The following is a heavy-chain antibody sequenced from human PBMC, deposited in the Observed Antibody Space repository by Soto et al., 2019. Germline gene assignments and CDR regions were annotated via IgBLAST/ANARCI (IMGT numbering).Heavy chain of an antibody. J-gene: IGHJ4*02. D-gene: IGHD6-19*01. V-gene: IGHV5-51*01. CDR1: GYSFTSYW. CDR2: IYPGDSDT. Sequence: PGESLKISCKGSGYSFTSYWIGWVRQMPGKGLEWMGIIYPGDSDTRYSPSFQGQVTISADKSISTAYLQWSSLKASDTAMYYCARHKGDSSGWYYFDYWGQGTLVTVSS. CDR3: ARHKGDSSGWYYFDY.